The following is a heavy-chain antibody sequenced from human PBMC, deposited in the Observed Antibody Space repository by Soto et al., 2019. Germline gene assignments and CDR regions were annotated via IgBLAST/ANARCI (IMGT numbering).Heavy chain of an antibody. CDR2: ISRHGGTK. Sequence: QVPLVESGGGVVQPGRSLRLSCAASGFTVSSYGMHWVRQAPGKGLEWVAVISRHGGTKYYADSVKGRFTISRDNSRNTLFLEMNSLRGDDMAVYYCTGEVASGYWGQGTLVTVSS. D-gene: IGHD2-8*02. CDR3: TGEVASGY. CDR1: GFTVSSYG. J-gene: IGHJ4*02. V-gene: IGHV3-30*03.